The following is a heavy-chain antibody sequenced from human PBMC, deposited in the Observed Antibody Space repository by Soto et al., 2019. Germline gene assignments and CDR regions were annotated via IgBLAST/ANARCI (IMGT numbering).Heavy chain of an antibody. D-gene: IGHD3-22*01. CDR1: GGSISSGGYS. CDR2: IYHSGST. Sequence: PSETLSLTCAVSGGSISSGGYSWSWIRQPPGKGLEWIGYIYHSGSTYYNPSLKSRVTISVDRSKNQFSLKLSSVTAADTAVYYCARSTYYYDSSGYDFQKFDPWGQGTLVTVSS. V-gene: IGHV4-30-2*01. J-gene: IGHJ5*02. CDR3: ARSTYYYDSSGYDFQKFDP.